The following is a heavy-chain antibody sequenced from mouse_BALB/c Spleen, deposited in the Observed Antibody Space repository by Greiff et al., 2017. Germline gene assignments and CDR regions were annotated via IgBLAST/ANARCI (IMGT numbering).Heavy chain of an antibody. Sequence: VQVVESGPGLVAPSQSLSITCTVSGFSLTGYGVNWVRQPPGKGLEWLGMIWGDGSTDYNSALKSRLSISKDNSKSQVFLKMNSLQTDDTARYYCARGGYGNYVTMDYWGQGTSVTVSS. J-gene: IGHJ4*01. CDR3: ARGGYGNYVTMDY. D-gene: IGHD2-1*01. V-gene: IGHV2-6-7*01. CDR2: IWGDGST. CDR1: GFSLTGYG.